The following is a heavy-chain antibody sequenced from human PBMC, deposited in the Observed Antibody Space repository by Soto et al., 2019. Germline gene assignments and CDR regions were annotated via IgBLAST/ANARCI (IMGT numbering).Heavy chain of an antibody. V-gene: IGHV3-30-3*01. CDR3: APGVGARLDY. CDR2: ISCDGSNK. CDR1: GFTFSRYA. D-gene: IGHD1-26*01. Sequence: PGGSLRLSCADSGFTFSRYATHWVRQAPGKGLEWVAVISCDGSNKCYADSVKGRFTISRENSKNTLYLQMNRLRAEDTAVYYCAPGVGARLDYWGQGTLVTVSS. J-gene: IGHJ4*02.